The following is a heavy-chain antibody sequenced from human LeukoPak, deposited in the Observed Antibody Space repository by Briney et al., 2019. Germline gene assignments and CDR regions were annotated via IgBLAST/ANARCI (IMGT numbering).Heavy chain of an antibody. CDR2: ISPNSGGT. D-gene: IGHD1-26*01. CDR3: ARGPRVGAAGFVYYHYIDV. CDR1: GYTLTGYY. V-gene: IGHV1-2*02. J-gene: IGHJ6*03. Sequence: GASVKVSCKASGYTLTGYYIHWVRQAPGQGLEWMGWISPNSGGTPYAQKLQGRVTMTTDTSTSTAYMELRSLRSDDTAVYYCARGPRVGAAGFVYYHYIDVWGKGTTVIVSS.